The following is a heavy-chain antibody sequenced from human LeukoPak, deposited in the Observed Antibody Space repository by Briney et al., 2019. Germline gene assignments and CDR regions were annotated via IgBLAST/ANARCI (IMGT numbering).Heavy chain of an antibody. V-gene: IGHV4-31*03. CDR1: GASISGTSYY. Sequence: SETLSLTCTVSGASISGTSYYWTWTRHHPGEGLEWLGFIHFSGTIYYNPSLSSRLIISADTSKNQMSLKVNSVTAADTASYYCARLTLTGVGGRGWFDAWGQGTLVIVSS. D-gene: IGHD3-3*01. CDR2: IHFSGTI. CDR3: ARLTLTGVGGRGWFDA. J-gene: IGHJ5*02.